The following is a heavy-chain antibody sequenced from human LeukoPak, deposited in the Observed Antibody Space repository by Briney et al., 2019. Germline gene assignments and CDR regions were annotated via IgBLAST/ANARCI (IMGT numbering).Heavy chain of an antibody. J-gene: IGHJ6*02. CDR1: GFTFTSSA. Sequence: SVKVSCKTSGFTFTSSAMQWVRQARGQRLEWIGWIVFGSGNTKYAQKFEERVAITRDTSTSTAYMELSSLRSEDTAVYYCAADLEIQLWFGVGYGMDVWGQGTTVTVSS. CDR2: IVFGSGNT. D-gene: IGHD5-18*01. V-gene: IGHV1-58*02. CDR3: AADLEIQLWFGVGYGMDV.